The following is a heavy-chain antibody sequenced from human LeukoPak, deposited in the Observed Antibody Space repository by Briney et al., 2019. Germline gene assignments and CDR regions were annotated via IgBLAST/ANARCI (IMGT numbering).Heavy chain of an antibody. V-gene: IGHV4-4*02. CDR1: GGSISSSNW. CDR3: ASIHYDFWSGPERKYYFDY. D-gene: IGHD3-3*01. CDR2: IYHSGST. Sequence: SSETLSLTCAVSGGSISSSNWWSWVRQPPGKGLEWIGEIYHSGSTNYNPSLKSRVTISVDKSKNQFSLKLSSVTAADTAVYYCASIHYDFWSGPERKYYFDYWGQGTLVTVSS. J-gene: IGHJ4*02.